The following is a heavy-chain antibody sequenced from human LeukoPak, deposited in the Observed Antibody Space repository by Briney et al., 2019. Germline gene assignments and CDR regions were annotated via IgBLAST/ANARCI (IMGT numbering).Heavy chain of an antibody. J-gene: IGHJ4*02. Sequence: ASVKVSCKASGYTFTSYDINWVRQATGQGLEWMGWMNPNSGNTGYAQKFQGRVTITRNTSISTAYMELSSLRSEDTAVYYCASPQRSKSLRWDFDYWGQGTLVTVSS. D-gene: IGHD4-23*01. CDR2: MNPNSGNT. V-gene: IGHV1-8*03. CDR1: GYTFTSYD. CDR3: ASPQRSKSLRWDFDY.